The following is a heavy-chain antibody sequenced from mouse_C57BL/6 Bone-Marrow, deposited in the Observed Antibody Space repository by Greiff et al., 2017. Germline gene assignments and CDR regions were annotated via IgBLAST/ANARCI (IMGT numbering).Heavy chain of an antibody. Sequence: VQLQQSVAELVRPGASVKLSCTASGFNIKNTYMHWVKQRPEQGLEWIGRIDPANGNTKYAPKFQGKATITADTSSNTAYLQLSSLTSEDTAIYYWAVDYYGSSPTPFAYWGQGTLGTVSA. CDR1: GFNIKNTY. V-gene: IGHV14-3*01. CDR2: IDPANGNT. J-gene: IGHJ3*01. CDR3: AVDYYGSSPTPFAY. D-gene: IGHD1-1*01.